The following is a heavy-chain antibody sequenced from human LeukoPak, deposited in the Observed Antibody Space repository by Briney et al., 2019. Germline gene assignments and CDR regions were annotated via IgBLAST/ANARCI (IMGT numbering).Heavy chain of an antibody. J-gene: IGHJ4*02. CDR2: IDGDGRGT. CDR1: GFTFTTYW. D-gene: IGHD5-12*01. Sequence: PGGSLRLSCAASGFTFTTYWLGWVRQAPGKGLVWVSRIDGDGRGTVYADSVKGRFTISRDNAENTLYLQMNSLRPEDTAVYYCARDGVATIDFDYWGQGILVTVSS. CDR3: ARDGVATIDFDY. V-gene: IGHV3-74*01.